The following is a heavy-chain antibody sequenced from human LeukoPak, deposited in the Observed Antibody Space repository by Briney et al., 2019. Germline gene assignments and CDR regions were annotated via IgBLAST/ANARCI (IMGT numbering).Heavy chain of an antibody. CDR2: IIPIFGTA. CDR3: ARGIMVREVNPYYYMDV. CDR1: GGTFSSYA. J-gene: IGHJ6*03. V-gene: IGHV1-69*05. Sequence: ASVKVSCKASGGTFSSYAISWVRQAPGQGLEWMGGIIPIFGTANYAQKFQGRVTITTDESTSTAYMELSSLRSEDTAVYYCARGIMVREVNPYYYMDVWGKGTTVTVSS. D-gene: IGHD3-10*01.